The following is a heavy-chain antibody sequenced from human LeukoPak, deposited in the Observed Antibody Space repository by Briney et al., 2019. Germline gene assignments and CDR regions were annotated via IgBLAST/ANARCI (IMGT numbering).Heavy chain of an antibody. J-gene: IGHJ6*02. D-gene: IGHD2-15*01. CDR2: IKQDGSEK. V-gene: IGHV3-7*01. CDR3: ARDRTAYCSGGSCYYYGMDV. Sequence: GGSLRLSCAASGFTFSSYWMSWVRQAPGKGLEWVADIKQDGSEKYYVDSVKGRFTISRDNAKNLLYLQMNSLRAEDTAVYYCARDRTAYCSGGSCYYYGMDVWGQGTTVTVSS. CDR1: GFTFSSYW.